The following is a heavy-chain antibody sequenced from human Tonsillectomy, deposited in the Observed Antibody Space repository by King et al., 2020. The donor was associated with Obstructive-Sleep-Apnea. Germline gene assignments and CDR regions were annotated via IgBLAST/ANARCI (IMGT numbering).Heavy chain of an antibody. D-gene: IGHD3-10*01. V-gene: IGHV4-30-4*01. Sequence: LQLQESGPGLVKPSQTLSLTCTVSGGSINSGDYYWSWIRQPPGKGLEWIGYIYYSGSTYYNPSLKSRVTISVDTSKNQFSLKLSSVTAADTAVYYLARACTMVRGVNIDPWGQGTLVTVSS. CDR1: GGSINSGDYY. J-gene: IGHJ5*02. CDR2: IYYSGST. CDR3: ARACTMVRGVNIDP.